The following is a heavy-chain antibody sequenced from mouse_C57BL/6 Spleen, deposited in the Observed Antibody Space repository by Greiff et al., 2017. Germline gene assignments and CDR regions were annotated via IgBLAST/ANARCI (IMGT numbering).Heavy chain of an antibody. V-gene: IGHV2-5*01. CDR1: GFSLTSYG. CDR2: IWRGGST. D-gene: IGHD1-1*01. CDR3: AKMGSSPYYFDY. J-gene: IGHJ2*01. Sequence: VQRVESGPGLVQPSQSLSITCTVSGFSLTSYGVHWVRQSPGKGLEWLGVIWRGGSTDYNAAFMSRLSITKDNSKSQVFFKMNSLQADDTAIYYCAKMGSSPYYFDYWGQGTTLTVSS.